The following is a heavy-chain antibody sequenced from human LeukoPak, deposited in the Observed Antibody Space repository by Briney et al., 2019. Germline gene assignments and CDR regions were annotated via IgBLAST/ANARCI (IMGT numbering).Heavy chain of an antibody. CDR3: ARDAGNSGYGMDV. CDR2: ITWSGSAI. D-gene: IGHD5-12*01. CDR1: GASISNSDW. V-gene: IGHV3-48*02. Sequence: PSGTLSLTCSVSGASISNSDWWTWVRQAPGKGLEWISHITWSGSAIFYADSVKGRFTISRDSAKNSLYLQMSSLRDEDTAIYYCARDAGNSGYGMDVWGRGTTVTVSS. J-gene: IGHJ6*02.